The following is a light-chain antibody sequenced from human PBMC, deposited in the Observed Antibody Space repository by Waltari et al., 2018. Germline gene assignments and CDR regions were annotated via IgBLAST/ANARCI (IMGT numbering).Light chain of an antibody. CDR1: SSNIGAGYD. Sequence: QSVLTQPPSVSGAPGPRVPISCTGSSSNIGAGYDVHWYQQLPGTAPNLLIYGNSNRPSGVPDRFSGSKSGTSASLAITGLQAEDEADYYCQSYDSSLSGWVFGGGTKLTVL. J-gene: IGLJ3*02. V-gene: IGLV1-40*01. CDR3: QSYDSSLSGWV. CDR2: GNS.